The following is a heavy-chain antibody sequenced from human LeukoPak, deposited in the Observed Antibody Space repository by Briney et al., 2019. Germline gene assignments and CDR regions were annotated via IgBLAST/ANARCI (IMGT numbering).Heavy chain of an antibody. CDR2: ISGSGGST. Sequence: GGSLRLSCAASGFTFSSYAMSWVRQAPGKGLEWVSAISGSGGSTYYADSVKGRFTIFRDNSKNTLYLQMNSLRAEDTAVYYCAKLRDILTGYFKTTHFDYWGQGTLVTVSS. V-gene: IGHV3-23*01. CDR3: AKLRDILTGYFKTTHFDY. CDR1: GFTFSSYA. D-gene: IGHD3-9*01. J-gene: IGHJ4*02.